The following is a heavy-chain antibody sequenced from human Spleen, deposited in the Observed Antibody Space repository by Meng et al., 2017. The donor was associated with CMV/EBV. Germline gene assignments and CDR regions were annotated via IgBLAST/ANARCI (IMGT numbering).Heavy chain of an antibody. V-gene: IGHV4-4*02. CDR2: ICHSEST. CDR1: GGSIRTSNW. Sequence: TDTLSITCAVSGGSIRTSNWWSWVRQPPGKGLEWIGEICHSESTNYNPSLKSRVTISVDTSKNQFSLKMSSVTAADTAVYYCARCPPLGRGWSRPSYGMDVWGQGTTVTVSS. J-gene: IGHJ6*02. D-gene: IGHD6-19*01. CDR3: ARCPPLGRGWSRPSYGMDV.